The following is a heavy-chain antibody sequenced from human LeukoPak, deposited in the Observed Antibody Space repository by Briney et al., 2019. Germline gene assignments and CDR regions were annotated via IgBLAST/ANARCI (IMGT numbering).Heavy chain of an antibody. CDR3: ARGVDTALIYGFNI. Sequence: GGSLRLSCAASGFTFDDYGMSWVRQAPGKGLEWVSGINWNGGSTGYADSVKGRFTISRDNAKNSLFLQMNSLRAEDTALYYCARGVDTALIYGFNIWGQGTMVTVSS. J-gene: IGHJ3*02. D-gene: IGHD5-18*01. CDR2: INWNGGST. V-gene: IGHV3-20*04. CDR1: GFTFDDYG.